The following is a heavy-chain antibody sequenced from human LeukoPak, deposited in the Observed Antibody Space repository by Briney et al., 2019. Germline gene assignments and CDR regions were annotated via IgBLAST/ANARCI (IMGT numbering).Heavy chain of an antibody. Sequence: GGSLRLSCAGSGFTSSTYWMSWVRQAPGKGLEWVANIKQDGGEKYYVDSVKGRFTISRDNAKNALYLQMNSLRAEDTAVYYCVREGAHCSATSCYGFRAFDFWGQGTMVTVSS. CDR2: IKQDGGEK. D-gene: IGHD2-2*01. CDR3: VREGAHCSATSCYGFRAFDF. CDR1: GFTSSTYW. J-gene: IGHJ3*01. V-gene: IGHV3-7*01.